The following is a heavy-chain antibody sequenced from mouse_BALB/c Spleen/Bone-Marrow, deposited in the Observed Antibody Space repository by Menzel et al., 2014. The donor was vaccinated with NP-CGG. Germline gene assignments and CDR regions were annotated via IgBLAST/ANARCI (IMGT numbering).Heavy chain of an antibody. CDR2: INSGGSYT. CDR3: ASFDGYYECSY. J-gene: IGHJ3*01. D-gene: IGHD2-3*01. Sequence: EVQVVESGGGLVKPGGSLKLSCAASGFTFSSYAMSWVRQTPEKRLEWVATINSGGSYTYYPDSVKGRFAISRDNAKNTLYLQMSSLRSEDTAMYYCASFDGYYECSYWGQGTLVSVSA. V-gene: IGHV5-9-3*01. CDR1: GFTFSSYA.